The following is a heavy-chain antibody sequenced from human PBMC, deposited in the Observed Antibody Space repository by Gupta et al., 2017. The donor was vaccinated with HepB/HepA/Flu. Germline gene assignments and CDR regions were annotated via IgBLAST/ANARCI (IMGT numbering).Heavy chain of an antibody. Sequence: VHLEESGGGLVQPWGSVKLYCAAAGSTLSDFALHWVRQAPGKGLEWVGRMKVQSNNYATSFGASGKGRFSSARDDLKSVAERQMSSLKSDDTATYYCDRQEGCGLDVWGQGTTGTVSS. CDR1: GSTLSDFA. CDR3: DRQEGCGLDV. CDR2: MKVQSNNYAT. V-gene: IGHV3-73*01. J-gene: IGHJ6*02.